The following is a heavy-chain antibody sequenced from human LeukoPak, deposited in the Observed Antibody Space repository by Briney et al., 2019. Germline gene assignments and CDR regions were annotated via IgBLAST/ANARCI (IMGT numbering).Heavy chain of an antibody. CDR2: ITYGGST. D-gene: IGHD5-18*01. CDR3: ARGYRSGFDY. V-gene: IGHV4-31*03. CDR1: GGSISSGAYY. Sequence: SETLSLTCTVSGGSISSGAYYWSWIRQHPGKGLEWIGYITYGGSTYYNPSLKSRIIISVDTSKNQFSLTLTSATAADTAVFYCARGYRSGFDYWGQGTLVTVSS. J-gene: IGHJ4*02.